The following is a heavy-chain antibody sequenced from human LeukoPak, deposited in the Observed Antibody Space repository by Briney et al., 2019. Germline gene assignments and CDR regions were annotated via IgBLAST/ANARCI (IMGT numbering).Heavy chain of an antibody. CDR1: GGTFSSYA. Sequence: ASVKVSCKASGGTFSSYAISGVRQAPGRGLEWMGGIIPIFGTANYAQKFQGRVTITADESTSTAYMELSSLRSEDTAVYYCARGGQLWLGNWFDPWGQGTLVAVSS. CDR2: IIPIFGTA. J-gene: IGHJ5*02. CDR3: ARGGQLWLGNWFDP. V-gene: IGHV1-69*13. D-gene: IGHD5-18*01.